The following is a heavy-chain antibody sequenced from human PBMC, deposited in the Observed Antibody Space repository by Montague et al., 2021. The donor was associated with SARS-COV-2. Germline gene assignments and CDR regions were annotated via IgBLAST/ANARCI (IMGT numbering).Heavy chain of an antibody. CDR2: INHRGST. Sequence: SETLSLTCAVYDGSFSDYSWTWIRQPPGKGLEWIGEINHRGSTNYNPSLKSRVTISVDTSKNQFSLKMTSVTAADTAVYYCARDRQHINMVVVVVTGGEYYIDFWGQGTLVAVSS. J-gene: IGHJ4*02. CDR1: DGSFSDYS. CDR3: ARDRQHINMVVVVVTGGEYYIDF. V-gene: IGHV4-34*01. D-gene: IGHD3-22*01.